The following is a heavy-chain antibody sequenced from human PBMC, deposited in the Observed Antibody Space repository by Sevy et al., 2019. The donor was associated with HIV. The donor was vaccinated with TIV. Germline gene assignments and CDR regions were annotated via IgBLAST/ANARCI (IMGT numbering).Heavy chain of an antibody. D-gene: IGHD2-21*02. CDR3: ARKMELLVPDY. CDR1: GFIFSNYN. Sequence: GGSLRLSCAASGFIFSNYNMKWVRQAPGKGLEWVSSISSNSNDIYYGDSVKGRFTISRKNAKNSLYLQMNSLRAEDTAVYYCARKMELLVPDYWGQGTLVTVSS. V-gene: IGHV3-21*01. CDR2: ISSNSNDI. J-gene: IGHJ4*02.